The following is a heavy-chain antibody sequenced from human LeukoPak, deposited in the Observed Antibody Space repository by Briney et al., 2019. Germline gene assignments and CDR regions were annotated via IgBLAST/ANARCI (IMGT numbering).Heavy chain of an antibody. CDR1: GGFISSYY. Sequence: SETLSLTCTVSGGFISSYYWSWIRQPPGKGLEWIGYIYYSGSTNYNPSLNSRVTISVDTSKHQYSLKLSAVAAAVTDVYYCARLRIDYGDYYYGMDVWGQGTTVTVSS. D-gene: IGHD4-17*01. CDR2: IYYSGST. V-gene: IGHV4-59*08. J-gene: IGHJ6*02. CDR3: ARLRIDYGDYYYGMDV.